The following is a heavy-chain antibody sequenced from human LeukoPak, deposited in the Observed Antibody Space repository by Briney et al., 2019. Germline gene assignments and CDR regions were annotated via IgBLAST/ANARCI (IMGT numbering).Heavy chain of an antibody. V-gene: IGHV3-23*01. CDR3: AKSLRSTRQFDY. CDR1: GFTLSSYA. CDR2: ISGSGGST. D-gene: IGHD5/OR15-5a*01. J-gene: IGHJ4*01. Sequence: GGSLRLSCAASGFTLSSYAMSWVCQAPGKGLEWVSAISGSGGSTYYADSVKGRFTISRDNSKNTLYLQMNSLKAEDTAVYYCAKSLRSTRQFDYWGHGPLVTVSS.